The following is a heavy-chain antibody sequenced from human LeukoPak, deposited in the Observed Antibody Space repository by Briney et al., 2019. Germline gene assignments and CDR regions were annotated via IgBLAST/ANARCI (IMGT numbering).Heavy chain of an antibody. CDR1: GFTFSSYW. CDR3: SSQRGIAVAGTGGYYFDY. J-gene: IGHJ4*02. D-gene: IGHD6-19*01. CDR2: IKQDGSEK. V-gene: IGHV3-7*01. Sequence: GGSLRLSCAASGFTFSSYWMSWVRQAPGKGLEWVANIKQDGSEKYYVDSVKGRFTISRDNAKNSLYLQMNSLRAEDTAVYYCSSQRGIAVAGTGGYYFDYWGQGTLVTVSS.